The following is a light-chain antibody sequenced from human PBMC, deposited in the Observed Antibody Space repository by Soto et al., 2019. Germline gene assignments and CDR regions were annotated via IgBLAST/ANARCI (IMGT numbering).Light chain of an antibody. Sequence: EIVLTQSPATLSLSPGERATLSCRASQSVSSYLAWYQQKPGQAPRLLIYDASNRATGIPARFSGSGSGTDFTLSISSIEPEDFAVYYCQQRSNWPPYTFGQGTKLAIK. CDR3: QQRSNWPPYT. J-gene: IGKJ2*01. V-gene: IGKV3-11*01. CDR2: DAS. CDR1: QSVSSY.